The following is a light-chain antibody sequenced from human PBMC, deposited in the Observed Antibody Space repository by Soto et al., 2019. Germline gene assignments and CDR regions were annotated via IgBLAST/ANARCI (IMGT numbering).Light chain of an antibody. CDR2: WAS. Sequence: DIVMTQSPDSLALSLGARATINCKSSQTVLYSSNNKTYLAWCQKRPGQPPKLLIYWASTRESGVPDRFSGSGSGTEFTLTISSLQAEDVAVYYCQQYYSTPRTFGQGTKVDIK. CDR1: QTVLYSSNNKTY. J-gene: IGKJ2*01. CDR3: QQYYSTPRT. V-gene: IGKV4-1*01.